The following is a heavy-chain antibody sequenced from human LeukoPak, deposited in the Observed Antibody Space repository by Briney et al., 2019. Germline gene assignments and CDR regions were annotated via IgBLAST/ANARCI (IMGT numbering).Heavy chain of an antibody. CDR1: GFTFSRYW. Sequence: PGGSLRLSCTASGFTFSRYWMTWVRQAPGKGLEWVAVIWSDGSNTYYADSVKGRFTISRDNSRNTLYLQMNSLRAEDTAVYYCARDGFNFYYFDYWGQGTLVTVSS. V-gene: IGHV3-33*07. D-gene: IGHD3-3*01. CDR2: IWSDGSNT. CDR3: ARDGFNFYYFDY. J-gene: IGHJ4*02.